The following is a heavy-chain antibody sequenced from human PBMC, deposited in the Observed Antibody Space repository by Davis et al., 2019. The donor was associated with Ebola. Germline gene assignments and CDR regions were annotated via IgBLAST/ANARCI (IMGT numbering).Heavy chain of an antibody. V-gene: IGHV4-59*11. CDR3: ARDLGLRGWFDP. Sequence: PSETLSLTCTVSGGSISSHSWSWIRQPPGKGLEWIGYIHYSGYTDYNPSLKSRVTISLDTSKNQFSLNLSSVTAADTAVYYCARDLGLRGWFDPWGQGTMVIVSS. CDR2: IHYSGYT. J-gene: IGHJ5*02. D-gene: IGHD1-7*01. CDR1: GGSISSHS.